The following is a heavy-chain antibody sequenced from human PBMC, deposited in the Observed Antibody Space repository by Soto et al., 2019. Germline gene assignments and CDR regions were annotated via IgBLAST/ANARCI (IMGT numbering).Heavy chain of an antibody. V-gene: IGHV3-23*01. D-gene: IGHD2-2*02. J-gene: IGHJ4*02. CDR3: AKPECTSSSCDKKFES. CDR1: GFTFNNYA. Sequence: PGGSLRLSCAASGFTFNNYALSWVRQAPGMGLEWVSAISGRGGATFYADSVKGRFSISRDNPKNTLYLQMNSLRVEDTAVYYCAKPECTSSSCDKKFESWGQGTLVTVSS. CDR2: ISGRGGAT.